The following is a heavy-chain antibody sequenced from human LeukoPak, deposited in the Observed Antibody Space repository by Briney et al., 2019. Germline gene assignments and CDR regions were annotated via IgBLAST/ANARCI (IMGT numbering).Heavy chain of an antibody. CDR1: GGSISSGDYY. CDR2: NYYSGST. Sequence: MPSQTLSLTCTVSGGSISSGDYYWSWIRQAPGKGLEWIGYNYYSGSTYYNPSLKSRVTISVATSKTQFYLKLSSVTAEDTAVYYCARAEGRYSSGWSHDAFDIWGQGTMVTVSS. CDR3: ARAEGRYSSGWSHDAFDI. D-gene: IGHD6-19*01. V-gene: IGHV4-30-4*08. J-gene: IGHJ3*02.